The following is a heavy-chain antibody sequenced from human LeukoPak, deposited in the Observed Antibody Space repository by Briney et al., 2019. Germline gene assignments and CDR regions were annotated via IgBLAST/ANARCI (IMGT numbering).Heavy chain of an antibody. V-gene: IGHV3-21*01. CDR2: ISSSSGYI. CDR3: ARDLDVCYFDN. Sequence: GGSLRLSCAASGFTFITYSMNWVRQAPGKGLEWVSSISSSSGYIYYADSLKGRFTISRNNAKNSLYLLMNSLRAEDTAVYYCARDLDVCYFDNWGQGTLVTVSS. CDR1: GFTFITYS. J-gene: IGHJ4*02. D-gene: IGHD3-3*01.